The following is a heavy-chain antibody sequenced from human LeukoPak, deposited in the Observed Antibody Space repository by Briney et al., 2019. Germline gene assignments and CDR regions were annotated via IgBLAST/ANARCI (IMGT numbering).Heavy chain of an antibody. V-gene: IGHV1-69-2*01. CDR3: AREAPGYSSGLPIDY. D-gene: IGHD6-19*01. J-gene: IGHJ4*02. CDR1: GYTFTDYY. CDR2: VDPEDGET. Sequence: ASVKISCKVSGYTFTDYYMHWVQQAPGKGLEWMGLVDPEDGETIYAEKFQGRVTITADTSTDTAYMELSSLRSEDTAVYYCAREAPGYSSGLPIDYWGQGTLVTVSS.